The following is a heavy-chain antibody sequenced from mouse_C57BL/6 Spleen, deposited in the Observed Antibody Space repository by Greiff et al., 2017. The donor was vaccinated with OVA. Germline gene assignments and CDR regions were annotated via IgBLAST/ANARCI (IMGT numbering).Heavy chain of an antibody. V-gene: IGHV1-14*01. CDR1: GYTFTSYV. CDR2: IYPYNDGT. J-gene: IGHJ4*01. Sequence: VQLQQSGPELVKPGASVKMSCKASGYTFTSYVMHWVKQKPGQGLEWIGYIYPYNDGTKYNEKFKGKATLTSDKSSSTAYMELSSLTSEDSAVYYCASRKGLGGYYAMDYWGQGTSVTVSS. CDR3: ASRKGLGGYYAMDY.